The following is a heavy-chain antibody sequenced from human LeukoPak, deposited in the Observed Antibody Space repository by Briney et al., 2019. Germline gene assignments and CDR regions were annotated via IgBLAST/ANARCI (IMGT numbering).Heavy chain of an antibody. CDR2: IIPILGIT. Sequence: SVKVSCKASGGTFSSYTISWVRQAPGQGPEWMGRIIPILGITNYAQKFQGRVTITADKSTSTAYMELSSLRSEDTAVYYCATALGYCSSTSCYTAFDIWGQGTMVTVSS. CDR3: ATALGYCSSTSCYTAFDI. CDR1: GGTFSSYT. J-gene: IGHJ3*02. V-gene: IGHV1-69*02. D-gene: IGHD2-2*02.